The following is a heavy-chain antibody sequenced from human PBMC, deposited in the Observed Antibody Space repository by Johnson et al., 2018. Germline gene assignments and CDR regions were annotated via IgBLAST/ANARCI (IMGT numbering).Heavy chain of an antibody. Sequence: VQLQESGGGVVQPGRSLRLSCAASGFTVRSNYMSWVRQAPGKGLEWVPVIYSGGDTYYADSVKGRFTISRDDSKSIAYLQMNSLKTEDTAVYYCTRLGYPYYYYMDVWGKGTTVTVSS. J-gene: IGHJ6*03. CDR2: IYSGGDT. V-gene: IGHV3-53*01. D-gene: IGHD2-15*01. CDR1: GFTVRSNY. CDR3: TRLGYPYYYYMDV.